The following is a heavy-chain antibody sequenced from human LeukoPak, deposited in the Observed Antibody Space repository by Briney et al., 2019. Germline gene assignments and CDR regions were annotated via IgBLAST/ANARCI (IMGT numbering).Heavy chain of an antibody. J-gene: IGHJ4*02. V-gene: IGHV1-2*02. Sequence: GASAKVSCKASGYTFTGYYMHWVRQAPGQGLEWMGWINPNSGGTNYAQKFQGRVTMTRDTSISTAYMELSRLRSDDTAVYYCARDAGYSSGWYPQTRGGFDYWGQGTLVTVSS. CDR3: ARDAGYSSGWYPQTRGGFDY. CDR2: INPNSGGT. D-gene: IGHD6-19*01. CDR1: GYTFTGYY.